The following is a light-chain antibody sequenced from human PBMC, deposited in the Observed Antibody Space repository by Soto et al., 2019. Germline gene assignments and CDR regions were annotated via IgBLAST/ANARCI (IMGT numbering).Light chain of an antibody. CDR3: TSYAGSDVHYV. J-gene: IGLJ1*01. Sequence: QSALTQPPSASGSPGQSVTISCTGTSSDIGYYNFVSWYQQNPGKAPRLLIYEVNKRPSGVPDRFSGSKSGNTASLTVSGLQAADEADYCCTSYAGSDVHYVFGTGTKLTVL. V-gene: IGLV2-8*01. CDR1: SSDIGYYNF. CDR2: EVN.